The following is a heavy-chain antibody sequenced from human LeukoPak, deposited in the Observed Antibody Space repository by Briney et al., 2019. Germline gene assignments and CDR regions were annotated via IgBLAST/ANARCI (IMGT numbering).Heavy chain of an antibody. CDR3: ATTLEYSSGWHAYYYYYMDV. Sequence: SVKVSCKASGGTFSSYAISGVGQAPGKGREGMGGIIPIFGTANYAQKFQGRVTITTDESTSTAYMELSSLRSEDTAVYSCATTLEYSSGWHAYYYYYMDVWGKGTTVTVSS. J-gene: IGHJ6*03. V-gene: IGHV1-69*05. CDR1: GGTFSSYA. CDR2: IIPIFGTA. D-gene: IGHD6-19*01.